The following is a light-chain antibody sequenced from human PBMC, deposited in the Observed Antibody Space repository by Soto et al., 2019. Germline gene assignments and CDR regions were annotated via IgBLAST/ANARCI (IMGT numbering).Light chain of an antibody. V-gene: IGLV2-14*03. J-gene: IGLJ1*01. CDR3: SSYTSSSTRSTYV. CDR1: SSDVGGYNY. Sequence: QSVLTQPASVSGSPGQSITISCTGTSSDVGGYNYVSWYQHHPGKAPKLMIYDVSNRPSGVSNRFSGSKSGNTASLIISGVQAEDEADYYCSSYTSSSTRSTYVVGTGTKVTVL. CDR2: DVS.